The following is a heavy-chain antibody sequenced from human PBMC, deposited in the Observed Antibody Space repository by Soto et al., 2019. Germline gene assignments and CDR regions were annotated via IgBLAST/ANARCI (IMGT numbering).Heavy chain of an antibody. Sequence: QVQLVESGGGVVQPGRSLRLSCAASGFTFSSYGMHWVRQAPGKGLEWVAVISYDGNNKYYADSVKGRFTISRDNFKNTLYLQMSSLRADDTAVYYCAKDLLPNTVTTCGSWGQGTLVTVSS. J-gene: IGHJ5*02. CDR2: ISYDGNNK. CDR3: AKDLLPNTVTTCGS. D-gene: IGHD4-17*01. CDR1: GFTFSSYG. V-gene: IGHV3-30*18.